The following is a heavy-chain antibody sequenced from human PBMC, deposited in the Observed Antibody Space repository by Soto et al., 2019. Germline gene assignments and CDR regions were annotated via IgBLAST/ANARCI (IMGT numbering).Heavy chain of an antibody. J-gene: IGHJ4*02. V-gene: IGHV1-18*01. Sequence: ASVKVSCKASGYTFITYGLNWVRQAPGQGLEWMGWISAYNGGTNYAQKFQGRVTLTTDTPTSTAYMELRSLIPDDTAVYFCAKDGDLRHSDHWGQGTLVTVSS. D-gene: IGHD7-27*01. CDR3: AKDGDLRHSDH. CDR2: ISAYNGGT. CDR1: GYTFITYG.